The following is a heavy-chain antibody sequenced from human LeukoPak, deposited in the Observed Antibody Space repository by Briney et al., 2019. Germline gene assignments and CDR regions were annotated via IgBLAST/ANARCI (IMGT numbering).Heavy chain of an antibody. D-gene: IGHD6-19*01. Sequence: SETLSLTCAVSCGSISSSHWWSWVRQPPGKGLECIGEIYHTGSTNYNPSLKSRVTISVDKSKNQFSLKLSSVTAADTAVYYCAKSQSSGWSGFDYWGQGTLVTVSS. CDR3: AKSQSSGWSGFDY. J-gene: IGHJ4*02. V-gene: IGHV4-4*02. CDR2: IYHTGST. CDR1: CGSISSSHW.